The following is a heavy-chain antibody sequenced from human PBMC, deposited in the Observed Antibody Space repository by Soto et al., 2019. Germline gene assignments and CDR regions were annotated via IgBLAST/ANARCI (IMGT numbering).Heavy chain of an antibody. D-gene: IGHD2-15*01. CDR1: GFTFSSYG. CDR3: AKDLSRWYAPDY. CDR2: ISYDGSNK. J-gene: IGHJ4*02. Sequence: QVQLVESGGGVVQPGRSLRLSCAASGFTFSSYGMHWVRQAPGKGLEWVAVISYDGSNKYYADSVKGRFTISRDNSKNTLYLQMNSLRDEDTAVYYCAKDLSRWYAPDYWGQGTLVTVSS. V-gene: IGHV3-30*18.